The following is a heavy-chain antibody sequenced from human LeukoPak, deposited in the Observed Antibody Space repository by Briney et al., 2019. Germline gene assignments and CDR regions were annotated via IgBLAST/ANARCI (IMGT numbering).Heavy chain of an antibody. J-gene: IGHJ4*02. D-gene: IGHD7-27*01. Sequence: SETLSLTCTVSGGSISSYYWSWIRQPPGKGLEWIGYIYYSGSTNYNPSLKSRVTISVDTSKNQFSLKMSSVTAADTAVYYCARRGSNWGYYFDYWGQGTLVTVSS. V-gene: IGHV4-59*08. CDR1: GGSISSYY. CDR3: ARRGSNWGYYFDY. CDR2: IYYSGST.